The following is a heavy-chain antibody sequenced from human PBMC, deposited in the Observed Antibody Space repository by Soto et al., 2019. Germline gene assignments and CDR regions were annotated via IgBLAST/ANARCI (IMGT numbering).Heavy chain of an antibody. Sequence: GGSLRLSCAASGFTFDDYAMHWVRQAPGKGLEWVSGLTWNGANIGYADSVKGRFSISRDNAKNYLYLQMNSLRPEDTALYYCARDPGKWGRFYYGMDVWGQGTTVTVSS. V-gene: IGHV3-9*01. CDR2: LTWNGANI. J-gene: IGHJ6*02. D-gene: IGHD3-16*01. CDR1: GFTFDDYA. CDR3: ARDPGKWGRFYYGMDV.